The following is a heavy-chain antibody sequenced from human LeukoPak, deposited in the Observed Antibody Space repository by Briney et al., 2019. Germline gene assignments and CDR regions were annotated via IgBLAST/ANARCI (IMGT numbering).Heavy chain of an antibody. CDR1: GFTFSDYY. V-gene: IGHV3-11*04. CDR2: ISSSGSTI. J-gene: IGHJ4*02. CDR3: ASRRITGTTGY. Sequence: GGPLRLSCAASGFTFSDYYMSWIRQAPGKGLEWVSYISSSGSTIYYADSVKGRFTISRDNAKNSLYLQMNSLRAEDTAVYYCASRRITGTTGYWGQGTLVTVSS. D-gene: IGHD1-7*01.